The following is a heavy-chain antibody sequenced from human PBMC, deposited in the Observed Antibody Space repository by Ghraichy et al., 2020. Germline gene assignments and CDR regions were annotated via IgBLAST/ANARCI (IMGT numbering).Heavy chain of an antibody. J-gene: IGHJ4*02. V-gene: IGHV3-66*01. CDR3: ARASSSWLSFDY. CDR2: IYSGGST. CDR1: GFTVSSNY. D-gene: IGHD6-13*01. Sequence: GESLNIYCAASGFTVSSNYMSWVRQAPGKGLEWVSVIYSGGSTYYADSVKGRFSISRDNSKNTLWLQMSSLRADDTAVYYCARASSSWLSFDYWGQGTLVTVSS.